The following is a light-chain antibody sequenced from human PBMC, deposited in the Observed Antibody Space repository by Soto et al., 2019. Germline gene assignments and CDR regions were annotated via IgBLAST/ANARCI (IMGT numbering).Light chain of an antibody. Sequence: IRLSHSPSSVPASVGDRVTITCRASQGITNYLNWYQQKPGRAPRLLLYDASSLETGVPSRFSGSGSGTDFTLSISSLQPADFATYYCQQSYTAPSITFGQGTRPEVK. CDR3: QQSYTAPSIT. CDR2: DAS. V-gene: IGKV1-39*01. CDR1: QGITNY. J-gene: IGKJ5*01.